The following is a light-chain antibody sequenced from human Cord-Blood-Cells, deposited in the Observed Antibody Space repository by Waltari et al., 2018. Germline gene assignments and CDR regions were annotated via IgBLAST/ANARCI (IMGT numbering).Light chain of an antibody. V-gene: IGLV2-14*03. CDR1: SSDVGGYNY. CDR2: DVS. CDR3: SSYTSSSTLDV. J-gene: IGLJ1*01. Sequence: QSALTQPASVSGSPGQSITISCTGTSSDVGGYNYVSWYQQHPGKAPKLMIYDVSKRPSGVSNRFSGSKSGNTASLTISGLQAEDEADYYCSSYTSSSTLDVFGTWTKVTVL.